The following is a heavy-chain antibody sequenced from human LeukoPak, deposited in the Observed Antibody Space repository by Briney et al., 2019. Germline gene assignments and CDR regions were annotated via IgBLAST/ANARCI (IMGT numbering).Heavy chain of an antibody. Sequence: GGSLRLSCAASGFTFSSYAMSWVRQAPGKGLEWVSAISGSGGSTYYADSVKGRFTISRDNSKNTLYLQMNSLRAEDTAVYYCAKANRRSIAAAGMNYWGQGTLVTVSS. CDR3: AKANRRSIAAAGMNY. CDR2: ISGSGGST. CDR1: GFTFSSYA. V-gene: IGHV3-23*01. D-gene: IGHD6-13*01. J-gene: IGHJ4*02.